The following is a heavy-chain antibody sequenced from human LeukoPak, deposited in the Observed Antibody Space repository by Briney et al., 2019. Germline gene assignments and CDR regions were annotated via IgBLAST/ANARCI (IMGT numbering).Heavy chain of an antibody. CDR2: ISRNGGST. V-gene: IGHV3-64*01. CDR1: GFTFSSYA. CDR3: ARVGDCSSTSCYYYYMDV. J-gene: IGHJ6*03. D-gene: IGHD2-2*01. Sequence: GGSLRLSCAASGFTFSSYAMHWVRQAPGKGLEYVSAISRNGGSTYYANSVKGRFTISRDNSKNTLYLQMGSLRAEDMAVYYCARVGDCSSTSCYYYYMDVWGKGTTVTVSS.